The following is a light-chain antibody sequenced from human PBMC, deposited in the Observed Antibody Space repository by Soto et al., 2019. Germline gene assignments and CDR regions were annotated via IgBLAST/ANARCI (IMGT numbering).Light chain of an antibody. J-gene: IGLJ1*01. V-gene: IGLV1-51*01. CDR3: GSWDSSLSAYV. CDR2: DDN. Sequence: QSVLTQPPSVSAAPGQKVTISCSGSSSNIGGNSVSWYQQLPGTAPKLLIYDDNKRPSGIPDRSSGSKSGTSATLGITGFQTADEADYYCGSWDSSLSAYVFGTGTKVTVL. CDR1: SSNIGGNS.